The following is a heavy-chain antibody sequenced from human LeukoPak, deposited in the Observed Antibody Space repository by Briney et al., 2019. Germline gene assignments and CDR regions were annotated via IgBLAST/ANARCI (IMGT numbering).Heavy chain of an antibody. CDR2: RYDTGGT. Sequence: SETLSLTCTVSGVSISSNYWSWIRQPPGKGLEWIGCRYDTGGTNYNPSLQSRVTISVDTSKNQFSLKLTSVPAADTAVYYCARDSGSYSFQSWGQGTLVTVFS. CDR3: ARDSGSYSFQS. CDR1: GVSISSNY. J-gene: IGHJ4*02. V-gene: IGHV4-59*01. D-gene: IGHD1-26*01.